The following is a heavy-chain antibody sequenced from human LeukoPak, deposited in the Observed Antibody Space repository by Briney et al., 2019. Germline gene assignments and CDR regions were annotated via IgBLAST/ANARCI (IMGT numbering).Heavy chain of an antibody. CDR1: GFTFSSFA. Sequence: GGSLRLSCAASGFTFSSFAMSWVRQAPGQGLEWVSAISDNSGNTYYADSVKGRFTISRDNSENTLYLQMNSLRPEDTAVYYCARDRPEILFMDAFDIWGQGTMVTVSS. J-gene: IGHJ3*02. CDR3: ARDRPEILFMDAFDI. D-gene: IGHD1-14*01. CDR2: ISDNSGNT. V-gene: IGHV3-23*01.